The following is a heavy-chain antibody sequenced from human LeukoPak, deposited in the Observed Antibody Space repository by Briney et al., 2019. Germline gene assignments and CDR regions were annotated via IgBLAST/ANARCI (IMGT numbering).Heavy chain of an antibody. V-gene: IGHV4-38-2*02. D-gene: IGHD6-6*01. Sequence: SETLSLTCTVSGYSISSGYYWGWIRQPPGKGLESIGFVYYSGSTNYNPSLKGRVTISLDTSKNQFSLKLSSVTAADTAVYYCARERIAARPIDYWGQGTLVTVSS. CDR2: VYYSGST. CDR3: ARERIAARPIDY. CDR1: GYSISSGYY. J-gene: IGHJ4*02.